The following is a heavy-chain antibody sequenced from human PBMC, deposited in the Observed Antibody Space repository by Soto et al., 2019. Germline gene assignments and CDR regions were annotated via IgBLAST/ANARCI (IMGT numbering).Heavy chain of an antibody. J-gene: IGHJ4*02. CDR1: GYSFTSYW. D-gene: IGHD2-2*01. Sequence: EVQLVQSEAEVKKPGESLRISCKGSGYSFTSYWITWVRQKPGKGLEWMGNIDPSDSYANYSPSFRGHVTLSADKSINTAYRHWSSLKASDTAIYYCARHRSDYSSSCDEHWCQGTLVTVSS. CDR3: ARHRSDYSSSCDEH. V-gene: IGHV5-10-1*03. CDR2: IDPSDSYA.